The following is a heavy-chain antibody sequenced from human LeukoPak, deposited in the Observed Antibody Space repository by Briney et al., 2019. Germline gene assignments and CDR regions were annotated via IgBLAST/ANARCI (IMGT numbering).Heavy chain of an antibody. Sequence: SETLSLTCTVSGGSITSSGYYWGWIRQPPGKGLEWIGYIYYSGSTNYNPSLKSRVTISVDTSKNQFSLKLSSVTAADTAVYYCARASGSYPYDAFDIWGQGTMVTVSS. CDR3: ARASGSYPYDAFDI. CDR1: GGSITSSGYY. J-gene: IGHJ3*02. V-gene: IGHV4-61*08. CDR2: IYYSGST. D-gene: IGHD1-26*01.